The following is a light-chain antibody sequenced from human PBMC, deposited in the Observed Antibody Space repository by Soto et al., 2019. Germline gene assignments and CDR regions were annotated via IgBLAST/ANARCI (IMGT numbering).Light chain of an antibody. CDR1: QSVIN. J-gene: IGKJ1*01. Sequence: EIVLTQTPGTLSLSPGERATLSCRASQSVINLAWYQQKPGQTPTILLYGASNRYTGIPGRFSGSGSGTDFTLTIRRMELEDSAHYYCQQHGIVPWTFGQGTKLEIK. CDR2: GAS. CDR3: QQHGIVPWT. V-gene: IGKV3-20*01.